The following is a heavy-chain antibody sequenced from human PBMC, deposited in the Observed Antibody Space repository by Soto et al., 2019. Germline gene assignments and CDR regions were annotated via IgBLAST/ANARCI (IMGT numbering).Heavy chain of an antibody. J-gene: IGHJ4*02. Sequence: GGSLRLSCAASGFSFSSYSMNWVRQAPGKGLEWISYITRNSDIINYADSVKGRFTISRDNSKNTLYLQMNSLRADDTAVYYCAKDGHNYYDSSGYNDYWGQGTLVTVSS. CDR1: GFSFSSYS. CDR3: AKDGHNYYDSSGYNDY. CDR2: ITRNSDII. D-gene: IGHD3-22*01. V-gene: IGHV3-23*01.